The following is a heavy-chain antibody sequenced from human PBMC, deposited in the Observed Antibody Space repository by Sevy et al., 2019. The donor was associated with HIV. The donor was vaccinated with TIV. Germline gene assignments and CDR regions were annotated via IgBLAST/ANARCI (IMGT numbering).Heavy chain of an antibody. J-gene: IGHJ4*02. CDR2: IYYSGST. Sequence: SETLSLTCTVSGGSISSYYWSWIRQPPGKGLEWIGYIYYSGSTNYNPSLKSRVTISVDTSKNQFSLKLSSVTAADTAVYYCAREPVAGTDYWGQGTLVTVSS. CDR3: AREPVAGTDY. D-gene: IGHD6-19*01. CDR1: GGSISSYY. V-gene: IGHV4-59*01.